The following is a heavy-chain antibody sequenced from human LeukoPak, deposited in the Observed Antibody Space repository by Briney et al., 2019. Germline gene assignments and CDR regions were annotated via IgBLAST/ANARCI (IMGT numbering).Heavy chain of an antibody. Sequence: GASVKVSCKASGYTFTSYDINWVRQATGQGLEWMGWMNPNSGNTGYAQKFQGRVTITRNTSISTAYMELSRLRSDDTAVYYCARVRVSWARFDPWGQGTLVTVSS. J-gene: IGHJ5*02. D-gene: IGHD3-16*01. CDR1: GYTFTSYD. V-gene: IGHV1-8*03. CDR2: MNPNSGNT. CDR3: ARVRVSWARFDP.